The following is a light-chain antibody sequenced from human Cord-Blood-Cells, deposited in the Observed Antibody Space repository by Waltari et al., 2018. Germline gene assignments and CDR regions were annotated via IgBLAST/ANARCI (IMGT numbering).Light chain of an antibody. CDR1: QSVLYSSNNKNY. CDR2: WAS. J-gene: IGKJ2*01. CDR3: QQYYSTPYT. Sequence: DIVMTQSPDSLAVSLGERATFNCKSSQSVLYSSNNKNYLAWYQQKPGQPPKLRIYWASTREAGVPDRFSGSGSGKDFTLTISSLQAEDVAVYYCQQYYSTPYTFGQGTKLEIK. V-gene: IGKV4-1*01.